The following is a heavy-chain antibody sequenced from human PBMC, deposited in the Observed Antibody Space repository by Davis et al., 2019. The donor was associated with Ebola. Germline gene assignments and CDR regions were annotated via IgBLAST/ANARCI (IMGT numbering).Heavy chain of an antibody. Sequence: ASVKVSCKASGYTFTSYGISWVRQAPGQGLEWMGWISAYNGNTNYAQKLQGRVTMTTDTSTSTAYMELRSLRSDDTAVYYCARERRYYDILTGYYPFDYWGQGTLVTVSS. J-gene: IGHJ4*02. CDR1: GYTFTSYG. CDR3: ARERRYYDILTGYYPFDY. V-gene: IGHV1-18*01. D-gene: IGHD3-9*01. CDR2: ISAYNGNT.